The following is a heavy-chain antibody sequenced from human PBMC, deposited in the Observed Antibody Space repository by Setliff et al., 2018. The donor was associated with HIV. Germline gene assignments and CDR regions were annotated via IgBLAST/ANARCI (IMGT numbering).Heavy chain of an antibody. CDR1: GDSISSYY. D-gene: IGHD6-6*01. CDR2: IYTSGST. J-gene: IGHJ4*02. CDR3: ARDRAVPWGGSSSPFDY. V-gene: IGHV4-4*07. Sequence: PSETLSLTCTVSGDSISSYYWSWIRQPAGKGLEWIGRIYTSGSTNYNPSLKSRVTMSVDTSKNQFSLKLSSVTAADTAVYYCARDRAVPWGGSSSPFDYWGQGTLVTVSS.